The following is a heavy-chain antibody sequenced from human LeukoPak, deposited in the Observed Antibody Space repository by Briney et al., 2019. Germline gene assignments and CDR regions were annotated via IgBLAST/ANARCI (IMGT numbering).Heavy chain of an antibody. V-gene: IGHV3-23*01. J-gene: IGHJ4*02. CDR2: IRGSGGST. CDR3: ARAPTVLVGYCSSSSCQADY. D-gene: IGHD2-2*01. CDR1: GFTFSSYA. Sequence: GGSLRLSCAASGFTFSSYAMSWVRQAPGKGLEWVSAIRGSGGSTYYADSVRGRFTISRDNAENSLYLQMNSLRVEDTAVYYCARAPTVLVGYCSSSSCQADYWGQGTLVTVSS.